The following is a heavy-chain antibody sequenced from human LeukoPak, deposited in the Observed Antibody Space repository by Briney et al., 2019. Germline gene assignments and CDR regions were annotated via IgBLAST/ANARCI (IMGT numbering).Heavy chain of an antibody. J-gene: IGHJ4*02. V-gene: IGHV1-46*01. CDR3: ARESSGGLYFDY. CDR1: GYTFTSYY. D-gene: IGHD6-19*01. Sequence: ASVKVSCKASGYTFTSYYMHWVRQAPGQGLEWMGIINPSGGSTSYAQKFQGRVTMTRDTSISTAYMELSRLRSDDTAVYYCARESSGGLYFDYWGQGTLVTVSS. CDR2: INPSGGST.